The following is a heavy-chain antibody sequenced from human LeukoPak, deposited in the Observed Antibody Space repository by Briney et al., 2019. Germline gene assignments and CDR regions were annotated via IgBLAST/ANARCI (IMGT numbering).Heavy chain of an antibody. Sequence: PGGSLRLSCAASGFTFSSYSMNWVRQAPGKGLEWVSSISSSSSYIYYADSVKGRFTISRDNSKNTLYLQMNSLRAEDTAVYYCARGGGAANYYYYYYMDVWGKGTTVTVSS. D-gene: IGHD6-13*01. CDR1: GFTFSSYS. V-gene: IGHV3-21*01. CDR2: ISSSSSYI. CDR3: ARGGGAANYYYYYYMDV. J-gene: IGHJ6*03.